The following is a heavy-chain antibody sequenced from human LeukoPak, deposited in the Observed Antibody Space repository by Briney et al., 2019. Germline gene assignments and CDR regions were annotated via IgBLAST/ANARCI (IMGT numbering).Heavy chain of an antibody. CDR2: SYYSGST. D-gene: IGHD6-19*01. Sequence: SETLSLTCTGSGGSISSYYWSWLRQPPGKGLAGIGYSYYSGSTNYIPSLKSRVTISVDTSKNQFSLKLSSVTAADTAVYYCARHSSGWSPYYFDYWGQGTLVTVSS. J-gene: IGHJ4*02. CDR3: ARHSSGWSPYYFDY. CDR1: GGSISSYY. V-gene: IGHV4-59*08.